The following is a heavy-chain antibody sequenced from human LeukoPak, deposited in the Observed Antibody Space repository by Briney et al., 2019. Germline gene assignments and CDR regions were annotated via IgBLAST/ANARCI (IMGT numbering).Heavy chain of an antibody. D-gene: IGHD6-13*01. CDR3: ARVDSTYAFDI. J-gene: IGHJ3*02. CDR1: GFTFSSYS. V-gene: IGHV3-21*01. Sequence: GSLRLSCAASGFTFSSYSMNWVRQAPGKGLEWVSSISSSSYIYYADSVKGRFTISRDNAKNSLYLQMNSLRAEDTAVYYCARVDSTYAFDIWGQGTMVTVSS. CDR2: ISSSSYI.